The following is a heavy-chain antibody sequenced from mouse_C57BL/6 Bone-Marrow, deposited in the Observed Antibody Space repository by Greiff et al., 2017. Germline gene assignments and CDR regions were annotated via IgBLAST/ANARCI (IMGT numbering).Heavy chain of an antibody. J-gene: IGHJ3*01. V-gene: IGHV1-63*01. Sequence: QVQLQQSGAELVRPGTSVKMSCKASGYTFTNYWIGWAKQRPGHGLEWIGDIYPGGGYTNYNEKFKGKATLTADKSSSTAYMQFSSLTSEDSAIYYCAIDYDLAWFAYWGQGTLVTVSA. CDR3: AIDYDLAWFAY. CDR2: IYPGGGYT. D-gene: IGHD2-4*01. CDR1: GYTFTNYW.